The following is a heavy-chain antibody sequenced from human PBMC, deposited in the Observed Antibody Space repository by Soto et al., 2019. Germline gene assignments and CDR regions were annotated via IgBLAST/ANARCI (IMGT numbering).Heavy chain of an antibody. D-gene: IGHD2-15*01. CDR1: GFFISSGNY. V-gene: IGHV4-38-2*01. CDR3: ARARWYDACDV. J-gene: IGHJ3*01. CDR2: IFHVGNT. Sequence: SETLSLTCAASGFFISSGNYWAWIRRPPGKGLEWIGSIFHVGNTYYNPSLKSRVTISLDMSKNQFSLKLNSVTAADTAVYYCARARWYDACDVWGQ.